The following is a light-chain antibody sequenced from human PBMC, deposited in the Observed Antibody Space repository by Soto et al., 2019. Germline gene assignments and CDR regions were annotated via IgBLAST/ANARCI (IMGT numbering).Light chain of an antibody. Sequence: QSVLTQPPSVSGAPGQRVTISCTGTSSNIGAGYDVHWYQQLPGTAPKLLIYGSTNRPSGVPVRFSGSKSATSASLAITGLQAEDEADYYCQSYDRSLSAVLFGGGTKLTVL. V-gene: IGLV1-40*01. CDR2: GST. CDR1: SSNIGAGYD. J-gene: IGLJ2*01. CDR3: QSYDRSLSAVL.